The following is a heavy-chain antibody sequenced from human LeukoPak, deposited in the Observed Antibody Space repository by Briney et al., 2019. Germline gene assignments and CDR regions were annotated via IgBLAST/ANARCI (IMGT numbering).Heavy chain of an antibody. V-gene: IGHV4-38-2*02. Sequence: SETLSLTCSVSRYSISSGYYWAWIRQPPRKELEWSVSIYHSGRAYNNASLKSRLTISVDTSKNQFSLELPSVTAADTAVYYCARVGGYGYHYYYMDVWGKGATVTVSS. CDR3: ARVGGYGYHYYYMDV. J-gene: IGHJ6*03. CDR2: IYHSGRA. D-gene: IGHD5-12*01. CDR1: RYSISSGYY.